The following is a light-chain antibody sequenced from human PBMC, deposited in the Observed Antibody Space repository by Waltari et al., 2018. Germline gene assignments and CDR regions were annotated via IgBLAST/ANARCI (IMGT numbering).Light chain of an antibody. V-gene: IGKV3-20*01. CDR3: QPYVTLPVT. CDR1: QSVGRS. CDR2: GAS. J-gene: IGKJ1*01. Sequence: ELVLTQSPGTLPLSPADGAALSCRTSQSVGRSLAWYQQKRGQAPRLLIYGASSRAPGIPDRFSGSGSGTDFSLTISRLGPEDFAVYYCQPYVTLPVTFGQGTKVEIK.